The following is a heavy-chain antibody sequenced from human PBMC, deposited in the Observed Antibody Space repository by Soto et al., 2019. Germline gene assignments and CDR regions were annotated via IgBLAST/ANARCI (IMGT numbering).Heavy chain of an antibody. Sequence: QVQLVESGGGVAQPGRSLRLSCTVSGFTFSGHAMHWVRQAPGKGLEWVTQIWYDGSNKYYAESVKGRFTISRDNSKNTLYLQMNSLRVEYTAVYYCARHAQGLAPYALDVWAQGTSVTVSS. CDR2: IWYDGSNK. J-gene: IGHJ6*02. V-gene: IGHV3-33*01. CDR1: GFTFSGHA. D-gene: IGHD6-19*01. CDR3: ARHAQGLAPYALDV.